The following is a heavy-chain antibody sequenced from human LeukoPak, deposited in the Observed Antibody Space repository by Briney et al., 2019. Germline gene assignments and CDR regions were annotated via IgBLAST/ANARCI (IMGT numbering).Heavy chain of an antibody. CDR2: INPNSGGT. J-gene: IGHJ6*02. CDR3: ARVAGSGEFKRRAYYYGMDV. Sequence: GASVKVSCKASGYTFTGYYMHWVRQAPGQGLEWMGWINPNSGGTNYAQKFQGRVTMTRDTSISTAYMELSRLRSDDTAVYYCARVAGSGEFKRRAYYYGMDVWGQGTTVTVSS. V-gene: IGHV1-2*02. D-gene: IGHD3-10*01. CDR1: GYTFTGYY.